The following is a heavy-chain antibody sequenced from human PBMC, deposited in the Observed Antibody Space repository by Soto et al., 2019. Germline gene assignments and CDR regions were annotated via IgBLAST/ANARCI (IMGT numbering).Heavy chain of an antibody. CDR3: TTDMVLYYDFWSGYSKIRDFDY. D-gene: IGHD3-3*01. CDR2: IKSKTDGGTT. J-gene: IGHJ4*02. CDR1: GFTFSNAW. V-gene: IGHV3-15*07. Sequence: EVQLVESGGGLVKPGGSLRLSCAASGFTFSNAWMNWVRQAPGKGLEWVGRIKSKTDGGTTDYAAPVKGRFTISRDDSKNTLYLQMNSLKTEDTAVYYCTTDMVLYYDFWSGYSKIRDFDYWGQGTLVTVSS.